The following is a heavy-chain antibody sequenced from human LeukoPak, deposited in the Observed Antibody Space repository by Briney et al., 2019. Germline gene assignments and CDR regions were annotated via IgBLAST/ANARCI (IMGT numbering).Heavy chain of an antibody. CDR3: ARGYGDYEPFDY. J-gene: IGHJ4*02. Sequence: PSETLSLTCTVSGGSISSYYWSWIRQPPGKGLEWIGYIYYSGSTNYNPSLKSRVTISVDTSKNQFSLKLSSVTAADTAVYYCARGYGDYEPFDYWGQGTLVTVSS. CDR2: IYYSGST. V-gene: IGHV4-59*01. CDR1: GGSISSYY. D-gene: IGHD4-17*01.